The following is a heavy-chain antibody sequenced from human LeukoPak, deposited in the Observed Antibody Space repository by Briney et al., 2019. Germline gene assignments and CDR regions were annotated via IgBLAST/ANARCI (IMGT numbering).Heavy chain of an antibody. CDR1: GGSISGFF. J-gene: IGHJ6*02. CDR3: ARVLGGSGSYYTYYYYAMDV. CDR2: MYYSGGT. V-gene: IGHV4-59*01. Sequence: PSETLSLTCTVSGGSISGFFWSWIRQPPGEGLEWIGYMYYSGGTEYSPSLKSRVTMSVDTSKDQFSLKLSSVTAADTAVYYCARVLGGSGSYYTYYYYAMDVWGQGTTVTVSS. D-gene: IGHD3-10*01.